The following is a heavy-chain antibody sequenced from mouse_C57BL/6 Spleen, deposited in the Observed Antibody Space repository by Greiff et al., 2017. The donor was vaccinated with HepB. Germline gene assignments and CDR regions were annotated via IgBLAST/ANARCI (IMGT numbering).Heavy chain of an antibody. Sequence: VKVVESGPELVKPGASVKISCKASGYAFSSSWMNWVKQRPGKGLEWIGRIYPGDGDTNYNGKFKGKATLTVDQSSSTAYMQLNSLTSEDSAVYYCARTTVVAHYFDYWGQGTTLTVSS. CDR2: IYPGDGDT. D-gene: IGHD1-1*01. J-gene: IGHJ2*01. CDR3: ARTTVVAHYFDY. CDR1: GYAFSSSW. V-gene: IGHV1-82*01.